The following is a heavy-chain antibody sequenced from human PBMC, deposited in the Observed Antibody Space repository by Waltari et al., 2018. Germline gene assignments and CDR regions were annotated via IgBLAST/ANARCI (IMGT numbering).Heavy chain of an antibody. J-gene: IGHJ4*02. CDR3: ARAYGDYSFDY. CDR1: GGSISSGGYS. CDR2: IYHIGGT. V-gene: IGHV4-30-2*01. Sequence: QLQLQESGSGLVKPSQTLSLTCAVSGGSISSGGYSWSWIRQPPGKGLEWIGYIYHIGGTYYNPSLKRRVTISVDRSKNQFSLKLSSVTAADTAVYYCARAYGDYSFDYWGQGTLVTVSS. D-gene: IGHD4-17*01.